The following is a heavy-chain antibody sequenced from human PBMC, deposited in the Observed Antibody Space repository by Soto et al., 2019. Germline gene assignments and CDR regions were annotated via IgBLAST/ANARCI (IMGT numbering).Heavy chain of an antibody. Sequence: QVQLQESGPGMVKPSETLSLTCTVSGGSVSSGSYYWSWIRQPPGKGLEWIGYIYYSGITNYNPSLKSRVTISVDTTKNQFSLMLSSVTAADTAVYYCARLSGSYYAEFWGQGTPVTDCS. CDR1: GGSVSSGSYY. CDR3: ARLSGSYYAEF. CDR2: IYYSGIT. J-gene: IGHJ4*02. D-gene: IGHD1-26*01. V-gene: IGHV4-61*01.